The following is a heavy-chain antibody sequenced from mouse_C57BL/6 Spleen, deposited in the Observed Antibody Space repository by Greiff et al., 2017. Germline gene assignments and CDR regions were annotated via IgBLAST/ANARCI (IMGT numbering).Heavy chain of an antibody. D-gene: IGHD4-1*01. CDR3: ARSLGRDYYYFDY. J-gene: IGHJ2*01. V-gene: IGHV1-82*01. CDR2: IYPGDGDT. CDR1: GYAFSSSW. Sequence: VQLQQSGPELVKPGASVKISCKASGYAFSSSWMNWVKQRPGKGLEWIGRIYPGDGDTNYNGKFKGKATLTADKSSSTAYMQLSSLTSDDSAVYFCARSLGRDYYYFDYWGQGTTLTVSS.